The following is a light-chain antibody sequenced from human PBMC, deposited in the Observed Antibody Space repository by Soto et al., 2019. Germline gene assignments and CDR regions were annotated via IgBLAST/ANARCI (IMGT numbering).Light chain of an antibody. V-gene: IGKV1-5*03. J-gene: IGKJ5*01. CDR3: QQCNGYSRT. CDR2: KAS. Sequence: DIQMTQSPSTLSASVGYRFIITCRASQSISRWLDWYQQKXGKAPKLLIYKASSLESGVPSRFRGSGPGAEFTLTISSLQPDDFATYYCQQCNGYSRTFGQGTRLEIK. CDR1: QSISRW.